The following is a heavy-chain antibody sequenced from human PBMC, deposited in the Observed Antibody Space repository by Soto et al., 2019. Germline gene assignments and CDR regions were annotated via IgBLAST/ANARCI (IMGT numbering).Heavy chain of an antibody. J-gene: IGHJ4*02. V-gene: IGHV3-66*01. D-gene: IGHD3-16*01. CDR1: GFTVSSNY. CDR2: IYSGGST. Sequence: PGGSLRLSCAASGFTVSSNYMSWVRQAPGKGLEWVSVIYSGGSTYNADSVKGRSTISRDNSKNTLYLQMNSLRAEDTAVYYCARADYERVFDYWGQGTLVTVSS. CDR3: ARADYERVFDY.